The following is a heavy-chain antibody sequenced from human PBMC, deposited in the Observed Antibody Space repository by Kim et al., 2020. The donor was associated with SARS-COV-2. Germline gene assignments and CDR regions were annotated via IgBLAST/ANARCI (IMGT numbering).Heavy chain of an antibody. D-gene: IGHD3-3*01. V-gene: IGHV3-48*02. CDR2: ISSSSSTI. CDR1: GFTFSSYS. Sequence: GGSLRLSCAASGFTFSSYSMNWVRQAPGKGLEWVSYISSSSSTIYYADSVKGRFTISRDNAKNSLYLQMNSLRDEDTAVYYCARDFQHYDFWSGYFRVGGLGYGMDVWGQGTTVTVSS. CDR3: ARDFQHYDFWSGYFRVGGLGYGMDV. J-gene: IGHJ6*02.